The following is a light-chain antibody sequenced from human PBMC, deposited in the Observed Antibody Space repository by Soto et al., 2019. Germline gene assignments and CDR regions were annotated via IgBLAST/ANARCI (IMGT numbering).Light chain of an antibody. CDR1: SSNIGSNT. V-gene: IGLV1-44*01. CDR3: AAWDDSLNGHVV. Sequence: QSVLTQPPSASGTPGQRVTISCSGSSSNIGSNTVNWYQKLPGTAPKLLMYSNNERPSGVPDRFSGSKSGTSASLAISGLQSEDEADYYCAAWDDSLNGHVVFGGGTKLTVL. J-gene: IGLJ2*01. CDR2: SNN.